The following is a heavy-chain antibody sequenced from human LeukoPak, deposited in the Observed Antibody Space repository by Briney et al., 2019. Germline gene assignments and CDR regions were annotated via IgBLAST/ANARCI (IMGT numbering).Heavy chain of an antibody. V-gene: IGHV1-2*02. CDR2: IYPNSGGT. Sequence: GASVKVSCRASGYTFTDHYMHWVRQTPGQGLEWMGWIYPNSGGTNYAQKFQGRVTMTRDTSISTAYMEVSRLTSDDTAVYYCARDNNGNSFEYWGQGTLVTVSS. CDR1: GYTFTDHY. D-gene: IGHD1-26*01. CDR3: ARDNNGNSFEY. J-gene: IGHJ4*02.